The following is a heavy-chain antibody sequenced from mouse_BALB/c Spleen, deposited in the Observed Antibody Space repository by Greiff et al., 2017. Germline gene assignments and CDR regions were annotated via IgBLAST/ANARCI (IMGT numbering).Heavy chain of an antibody. CDR2: IWAGGST. D-gene: IGHD1-1*01. Sequence: VKLVESGPGLVAPSQSLSITCTVSGFSLTSYGVHWVRQPPGKGLEWLGVIWAGGSTNYNSALMSRLSISKDNSKSQVFLKMNSLQTDDTAMYYCARDNYYGYYFDYWGQGTTLTVSS. CDR3: ARDNYYGYYFDY. J-gene: IGHJ2*01. V-gene: IGHV2-9*02. CDR1: GFSLTSYG.